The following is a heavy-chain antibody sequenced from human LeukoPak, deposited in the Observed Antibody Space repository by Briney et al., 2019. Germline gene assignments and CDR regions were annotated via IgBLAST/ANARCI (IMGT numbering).Heavy chain of an antibody. CDR2: IHYSGST. CDR1: GGSIRSYY. Sequence: SETLSLTCTVSGGSIRSYYWGWIRQPPGKGLERIGYIHYSGSTKYNPSLKSRVTMSVDTSKNQFSLKLSSVTAADTAVYYCANRSGSLSDALDIWGQGTLVTVSS. V-gene: IGHV4-59*08. J-gene: IGHJ3*02. CDR3: ANRSGSLSDALDI. D-gene: IGHD3-10*01.